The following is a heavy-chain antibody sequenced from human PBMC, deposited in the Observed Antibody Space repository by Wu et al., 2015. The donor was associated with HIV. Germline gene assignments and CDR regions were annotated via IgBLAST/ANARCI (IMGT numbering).Heavy chain of an antibody. Sequence: QVQLVQSGAEVKKPGASVKVSCKTSGYTFNSYFIHWVRQAPGQGLEWMGIINPSAGSTSYAQKFQGRVTMTRDTSFSTAYLNLLSLTSDDTAVYYCAKGNYDFWAAHFADNWFDPWGQGTLVTVSS. J-gene: IGHJ5*02. CDR1: GYTFNSYF. CDR2: INPSAGST. V-gene: IGHV1-46*02. D-gene: IGHD3-3*01. CDR3: AKGNYDFWAAHFADNWFDP.